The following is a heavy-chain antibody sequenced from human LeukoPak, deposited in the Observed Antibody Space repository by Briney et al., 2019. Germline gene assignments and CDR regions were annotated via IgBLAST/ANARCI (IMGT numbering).Heavy chain of an antibody. J-gene: IGHJ4*02. V-gene: IGHV4-59*01. CDR3: AGFGTSSSRFFDQ. CDR1: GGSISAYY. CDR2: IHYSGTT. D-gene: IGHD6-6*01. Sequence: SETLSLTCTVSGGSISAYYWSWIRQPPGKGLGWIGYIHYSGTTNYYPSLKSRVTIALDTSKNQFSLKLNSVTAADTAVYYCAGFGTSSSRFFDQWGQGTLVTVSS.